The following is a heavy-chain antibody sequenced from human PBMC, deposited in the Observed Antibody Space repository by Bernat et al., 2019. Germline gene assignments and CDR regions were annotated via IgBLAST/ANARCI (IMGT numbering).Heavy chain of an antibody. V-gene: IGHV3-23*01. CDR3: AKKSLRVQGYFQH. J-gene: IGHJ1*01. CDR1: GFTFSSYA. CDR2: ISGSGGST. Sequence: EVQLLESGGGLVQPGGSLRLSCAASGFTFSSYAMSWVRQAPGKGLEWVSAISGSGGSTYYADSVKGRFTISRDNSKNTLYLQMNSLRAEDTAVDYCAKKSLRVQGYFQHWGQGTLVTVSS.